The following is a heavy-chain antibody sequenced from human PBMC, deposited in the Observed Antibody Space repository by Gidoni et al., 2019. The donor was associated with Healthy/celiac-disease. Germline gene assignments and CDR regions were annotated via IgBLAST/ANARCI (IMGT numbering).Heavy chain of an antibody. D-gene: IGHD4-17*01. J-gene: IGHJ4*02. V-gene: IGHV3-33*01. CDR3: ARDGATVTIDY. CDR2: IWYDGSNK. CDR1: GFTFSSYG. Sequence: QVQLVESGGGVVQPGRSVRLSCAASGFTFSSYGMHWVRQAPGKGLEWVAVIWYDGSNKYYADSVKGRFTISRDNSKNTLYLQMNSLRAEDTAVYYCARDGATVTIDYWGQGTLVTVSS.